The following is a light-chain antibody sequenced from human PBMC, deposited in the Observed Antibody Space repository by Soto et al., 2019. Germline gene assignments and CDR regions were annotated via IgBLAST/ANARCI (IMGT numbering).Light chain of an antibody. J-gene: IGKJ1*01. CDR3: QQYKSYST. CDR1: QTLGTR. Sequence: DSQLTRSPSTLSASVGERITITCRASQTLGTRLAWYQQKSGKAPSLLIYEASNVESGVPSRFSGGGSGTEFTLTINNLQPDDLATYICQQYKSYSTFGRGTKVDIK. CDR2: EAS. V-gene: IGKV1-5*01.